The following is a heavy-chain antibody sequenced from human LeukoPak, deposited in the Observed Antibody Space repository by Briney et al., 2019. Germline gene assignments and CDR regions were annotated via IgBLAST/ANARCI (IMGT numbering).Heavy chain of an antibody. Sequence: GGSLRLSCAASGFTFSSNAMCWVRQAPGKGLEGVSLISGTGGTTYYADSVKGRLTISRDNSKNTLYLQMNSLRVEDTAVYYCAKDAHSGSYFDYWGQGILVTVSS. CDR1: GFTFSSNA. V-gene: IGHV3-23*01. CDR3: AKDAHSGSYFDY. D-gene: IGHD1-26*01. J-gene: IGHJ4*01. CDR2: ISGTGGTT.